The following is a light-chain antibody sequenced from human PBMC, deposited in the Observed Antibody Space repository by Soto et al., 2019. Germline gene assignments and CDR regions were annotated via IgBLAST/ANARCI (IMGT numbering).Light chain of an antibody. CDR2: GNG. Sequence: QSVLTQPPSVSGAPGQRVTISCTGSSSNIRAGHDVHWYQHLPGTTPKLLIYGNGNRPSGVPDRFSGSKSGTSASLAITGLQAEDEADYYCQSYDSSLSGSEVFGTGTKVTV. CDR3: QSYDSSLSGSEV. J-gene: IGLJ1*01. V-gene: IGLV1-40*01. CDR1: SSNIRAGHD.